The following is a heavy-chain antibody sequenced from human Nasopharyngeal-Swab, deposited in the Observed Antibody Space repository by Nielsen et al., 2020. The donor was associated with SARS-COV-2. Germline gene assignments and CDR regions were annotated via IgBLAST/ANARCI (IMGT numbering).Heavy chain of an antibody. CDR3: ARIAGRGSIYYYYMDV. Sequence: GGSLRLSCAGSGFTFNSYSMIWVRQVPGEGLEWVSSISGSGSYVYYADSVKGRFTISKDSAKNSLYLQMNGLRAEDTAVYFCARIAGRGSIYYYYMDVWGTGTTVTVSS. D-gene: IGHD1-26*01. J-gene: IGHJ6*03. V-gene: IGHV3-21*01. CDR1: GFTFNSYS. CDR2: ISGSGSYV.